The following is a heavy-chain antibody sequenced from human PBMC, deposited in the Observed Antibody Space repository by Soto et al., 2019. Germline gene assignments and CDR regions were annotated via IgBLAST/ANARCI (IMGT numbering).Heavy chain of an antibody. CDR2: ISCSGGST. CDR3: AKKPTKGYGELFFHAHRHGRDNWFDP. CDR1: GFTFSSYA. J-gene: IGHJ5*02. D-gene: IGHD4-17*01. Sequence: GGSLRLSCAASGFTFSSYAMSWVRQAPGKGLEWVSAISCSGGSTYYADSVKGRFTISRDNSKNTLYLQMNSLRAEDTAVYYCAKKPTKGYGELFFHAHRHGRDNWFDPWGQGTLVTVSS. V-gene: IGHV3-23*01.